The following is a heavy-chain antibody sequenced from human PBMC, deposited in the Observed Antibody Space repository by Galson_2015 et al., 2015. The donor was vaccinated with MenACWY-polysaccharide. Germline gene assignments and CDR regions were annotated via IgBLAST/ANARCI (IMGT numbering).Heavy chain of an antibody. CDR3: ARDPRQSLNLRSYWFFDL. CDR2: ISSTDLK. Sequence: SLRLSCAASGFIFSDHRVHWVRQAPGKGLEWVSFISSTDLKDYADSVRGRFTISRDNAKNSLFLQMDSLRGEDTALYFCARDPRQSLNLRSYWFFDLWGRGTLVTVSS. V-gene: IGHV3-69-1*01. J-gene: IGHJ2*01. D-gene: IGHD5/OR15-5a*01. CDR1: GFIFSDHR.